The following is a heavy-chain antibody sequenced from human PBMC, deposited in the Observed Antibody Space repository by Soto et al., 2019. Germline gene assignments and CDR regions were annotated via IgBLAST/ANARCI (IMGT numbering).Heavy chain of an antibody. V-gene: IGHV4-34*01. CDR2: IKHSGST. CDR3: ARGIRADY. Sequence: SETLSLTCAVYGGSFSGYYWSWIRQPPGKGLEWIGEIKHSGSTNYNPSLKSRVTISVDTSKNQFSLKLSSVTAADTAVYYCARGIRADYWGQGTLVTVSS. D-gene: IGHD1-20*01. CDR1: GGSFSGYY. J-gene: IGHJ4*02.